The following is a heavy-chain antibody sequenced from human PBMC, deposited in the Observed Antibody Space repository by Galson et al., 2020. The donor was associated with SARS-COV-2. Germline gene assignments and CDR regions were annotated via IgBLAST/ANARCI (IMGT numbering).Heavy chain of an antibody. D-gene: IGHD3-3*01. Sequence: ASVKVSCKASGYTFTSYGISWVRQAPGQGLEWMGWISAYNGNTNYAQKLQGRVTMTTDTSTSTAYMELRSLRSDDTAVYYCARGYDFWSGYYTGHYYYGMDVWGQGTTVTVSS. J-gene: IGHJ6*02. CDR3: ARGYDFWSGYYTGHYYYGMDV. CDR2: ISAYNGNT. CDR1: GYTFTSYG. V-gene: IGHV1-18*04.